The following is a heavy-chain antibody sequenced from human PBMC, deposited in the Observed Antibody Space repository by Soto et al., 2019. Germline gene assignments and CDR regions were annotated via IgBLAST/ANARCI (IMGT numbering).Heavy chain of an antibody. Sequence: SETLSLTCTVSGGSISSGGYYWSWIRQHPGKGLEWIGYIYYSGSTYYNPSLKSRVTISVDTSKNQFSLKLSSVTAADTAVYYCARFLMVVAAKYYYGMDVWGQGTTVT. D-gene: IGHD2-15*01. CDR3: ARFLMVVAAKYYYGMDV. V-gene: IGHV4-31*03. J-gene: IGHJ6*02. CDR2: IYYSGST. CDR1: GGSISSGGYY.